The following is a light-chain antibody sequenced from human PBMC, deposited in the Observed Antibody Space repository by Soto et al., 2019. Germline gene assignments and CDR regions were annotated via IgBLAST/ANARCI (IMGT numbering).Light chain of an antibody. J-gene: IGKJ1*01. CDR2: GAS. V-gene: IGKV3-20*01. Sequence: EIVLTQSPGTLSLSPGERATLPCWASQNITNNYVAWYQHKPGQAPRLLIYGASSRATGIPVRFSGSGSGTDFTLTISRLEPEDFAVYYCQQHGNSPRTFGQGTRVDIK. CDR3: QQHGNSPRT. CDR1: QNITNNY.